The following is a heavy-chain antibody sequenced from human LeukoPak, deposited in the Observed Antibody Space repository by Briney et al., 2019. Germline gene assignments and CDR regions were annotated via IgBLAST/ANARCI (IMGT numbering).Heavy chain of an antibody. D-gene: IGHD6-13*01. CDR3: ASSSSRNLDFDY. CDR2: ISYDGSNK. V-gene: IGHV3-30*03. CDR1: GFTFSSYG. Sequence: GGSLRLSCAASGFTFSSYGMHWVRQAPGKGLEWVAVISYDGSNKYYADSVKGRFTISRDNSKNTLYLQMNSLRAEDTAVYYCASSSSRNLDFDYWGQGPLVTVSS. J-gene: IGHJ4*02.